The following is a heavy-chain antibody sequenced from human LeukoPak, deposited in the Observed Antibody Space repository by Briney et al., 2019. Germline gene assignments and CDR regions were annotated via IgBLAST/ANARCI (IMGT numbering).Heavy chain of an antibody. J-gene: IGHJ6*02. V-gene: IGHV3-23*01. Sequence: GGSLRLSCTASGFTFSSYAMIWVRQAPGKGLEWVSALSGSGANTYYADTVKGRFTISRDNSKNTLYLQVNSLRAEDTAVYYCAKGVGCSGGTCYSGHGMDVWGQGTTVTVSS. CDR2: LSGSGANT. CDR3: AKGVGCSGGTCYSGHGMDV. CDR1: GFTFSSYA. D-gene: IGHD2-15*01.